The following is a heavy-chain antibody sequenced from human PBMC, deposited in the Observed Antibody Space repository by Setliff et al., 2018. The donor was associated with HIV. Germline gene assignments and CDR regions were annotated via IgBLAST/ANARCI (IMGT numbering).Heavy chain of an antibody. CDR3: ARSAGIGNYHWDV. CDR1: GFKFSSYE. CDR2: IRSSGSPI. J-gene: IGHJ6*03. V-gene: IGHV3-48*03. Sequence: PGGSLRLSCAASGFKFSSYEMNWVRQAPGKGLEWISYIRSSGSPIYYADSVKGRFTISRDNAKNSLYLQMNSLRVEDTAVYYCARSAGIGNYHWDVWGKGTTVTVSS.